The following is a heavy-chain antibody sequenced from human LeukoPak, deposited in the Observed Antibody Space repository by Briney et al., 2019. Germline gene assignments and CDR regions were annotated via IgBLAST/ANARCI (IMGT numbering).Heavy chain of an antibody. V-gene: IGHV4-34*01. CDR3: ARQIQAGYSSGWYGY. CDR2: INHSGST. J-gene: IGHJ4*02. Sequence: SETLSLTCAVYGGSFSGYYWSWIRQPPGKGLEWIGEINHSGSTNYNPSLKSRVTMSVDTSKNQFSLKLSSVTAADTAVYYCARQIQAGYSSGWYGYWGQGTLVTVSS. CDR1: GGSFSGYY. D-gene: IGHD6-19*01.